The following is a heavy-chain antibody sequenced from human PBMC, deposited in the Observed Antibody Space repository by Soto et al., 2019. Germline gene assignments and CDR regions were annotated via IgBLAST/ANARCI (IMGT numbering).Heavy chain of an antibody. CDR2: INPGGGAT. V-gene: IGHV1-46*01. D-gene: IGHD6-19*01. CDR3: ATSIYSNGWFIH. Sequence: VQLVQSGAEVRKPGASVKISCKASGYTFTDYYFHWVRQAPGQGLEWMGIINPGGGATSYPQNFQDRVTMTRDSSTSTVFMDLSSLRSEDTAVYFCATSIYSNGWFIHRGQGTLVTVSS. CDR1: GYTFTDYY. J-gene: IGHJ4*02.